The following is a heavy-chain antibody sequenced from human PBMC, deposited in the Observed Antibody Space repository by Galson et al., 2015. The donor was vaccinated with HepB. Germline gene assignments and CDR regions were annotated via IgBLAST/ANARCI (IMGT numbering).Heavy chain of an antibody. J-gene: IGHJ4*02. V-gene: IGHV3-30-3*01. CDR3: ARDAMGRGSGSYSAFDY. D-gene: IGHD1-26*01. CDR2: ITSAGDKQ. CDR1: GFTFNTYS. Sequence: SLRLSCAASGFTFNTYSMHWVRQAPGKGLEWVAAITSAGDKQYYADSVKGRFTISRDNSQNMMYLQMNSLRAEDPAVYHCARDAMGRGSGSYSAFDYWGQGTLVTVSS.